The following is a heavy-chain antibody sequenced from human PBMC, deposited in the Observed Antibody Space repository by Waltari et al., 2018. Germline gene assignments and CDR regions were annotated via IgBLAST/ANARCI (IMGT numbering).Heavy chain of an antibody. Sequence: QVQLGESGGGVVQPGRSLRLSCAAAGFTFSTFGMHWVRQAPGKGLGWVALVWFDGSQQYYADSVRGRFTISRDNSKRVLYLDMGSLRADDTAIYYCARDAFGNTYLDYWGQGTLVTVSS. D-gene: IGHD3-10*01. J-gene: IGHJ4*02. CDR1: GFTFSTFG. CDR3: ARDAFGNTYLDY. V-gene: IGHV3-33*01. CDR2: VWFDGSQQ.